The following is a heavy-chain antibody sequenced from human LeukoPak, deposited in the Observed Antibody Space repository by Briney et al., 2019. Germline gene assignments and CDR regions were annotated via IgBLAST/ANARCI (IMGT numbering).Heavy chain of an antibody. CDR2: ISAYNGNT. D-gene: IGHD2-2*01. V-gene: IGHV1-18*01. J-gene: IGHJ6*02. Sequence: GVSVKVSCKASGYTFSSYGISWVRQAPGQGLEWMGWISAYNGNTNYAQKLQGRVTMTTDTSTSTAYMELRSLRSDDTAVYYCARGSTSCYLGCYYYGMDVWGQGTTVTVSS. CDR3: ARGSTSCYLGCYYYGMDV. CDR1: GYTFSSYG.